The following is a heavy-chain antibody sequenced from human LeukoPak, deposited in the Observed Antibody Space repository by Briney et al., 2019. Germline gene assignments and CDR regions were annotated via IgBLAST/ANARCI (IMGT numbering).Heavy chain of an antibody. Sequence: GGSLRLSCAASGFTFSSYAMNWVRQAPGKGLEWVSGISDSGSSTYYADSVKGRFTISRDNSENTLYLQMNSLRAEDTAVYYCATPNWYFDLWGRGTLVTVSS. J-gene: IGHJ2*01. CDR1: GFTFSSYA. CDR3: ATPNWYFDL. V-gene: IGHV3-23*01. CDR2: ISDSGSST.